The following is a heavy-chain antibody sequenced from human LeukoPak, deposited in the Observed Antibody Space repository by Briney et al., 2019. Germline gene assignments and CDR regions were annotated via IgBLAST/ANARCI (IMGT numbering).Heavy chain of an antibody. Sequence: GGSLRLSCAASGFTFSSYAMTWVRQAPGKGLEYVSAIGGSGANTYYADSMKGRFTISRDNSKNTLYLQMNSLRAEDTAVYHCAKAKGLLFFDYWGQGTLVTVSS. D-gene: IGHD2-21*02. CDR1: GFTFSSYA. CDR3: AKAKGLLFFDY. J-gene: IGHJ4*02. CDR2: IGGSGANT. V-gene: IGHV3-23*01.